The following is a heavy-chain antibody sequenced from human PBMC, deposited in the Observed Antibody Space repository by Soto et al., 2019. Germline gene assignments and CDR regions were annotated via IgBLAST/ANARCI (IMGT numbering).Heavy chain of an antibody. Sequence: GGSLRLSCAASGFTFSSYAMSWVRQAPGKGLEWVSAISGSGGSTYYADSVKGRFTISRDNSKNTLYLQTNSLRAEDTAVYYCAKGPSSWYVLYFDYWGQGTLVTVSS. V-gene: IGHV3-23*01. CDR1: GFTFSSYA. J-gene: IGHJ4*02. D-gene: IGHD6-13*01. CDR2: ISGSGGST. CDR3: AKGPSSWYVLYFDY.